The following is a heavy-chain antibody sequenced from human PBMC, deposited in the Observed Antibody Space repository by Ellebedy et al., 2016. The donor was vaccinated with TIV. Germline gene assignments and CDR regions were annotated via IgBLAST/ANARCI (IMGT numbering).Heavy chain of an antibody. Sequence: GESLKISCAGSGFIFSNYFMSWVRQAPGKGLEWVSYIPASGTGIYYADSVQGRFTISRDNAKNSLFLQMNNLRAEDTAVYFCARHTTMAYLFDYWGQGALVTVSS. CDR3: ARHTTMAYLFDY. D-gene: IGHD1-1*01. J-gene: IGHJ4*02. CDR1: GFIFSNYF. CDR2: IPASGTGI. V-gene: IGHV3-11*01.